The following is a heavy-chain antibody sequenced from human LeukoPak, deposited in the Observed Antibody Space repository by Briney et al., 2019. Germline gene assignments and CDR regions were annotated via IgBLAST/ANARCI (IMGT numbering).Heavy chain of an antibody. V-gene: IGHV4-34*01. CDR2: INHSGST. J-gene: IGHJ5*02. D-gene: IGHD2-15*01. CDR1: GGSFSGYY. CDR3: ARAPYCSGGSCYSWSRYNWFDP. Sequence: PSETLSLTCAVYGGSFSGYYWSWIRQPPGKGLEWIGEINHSGSTNYNPSLKGRVTISVDTSKNQFSLKLSSVTAADTAVYYCARAPYCSGGSCYSWSRYNWFDPWGQGTLVTVSS.